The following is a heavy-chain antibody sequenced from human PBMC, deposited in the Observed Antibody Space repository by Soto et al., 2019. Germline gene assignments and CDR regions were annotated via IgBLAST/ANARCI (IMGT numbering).Heavy chain of an antibody. V-gene: IGHV1-2*04. J-gene: IGHJ6*02. Sequence: ASVKVSCKASGYTFTGYYMHWVRQAPGQGLEWMGWINPNSGGTNYAQKFQGWVTMTRDTSISTAYMELSRLRSDDTAVYYCARDSVYSYGFGYGMDVWGQGTTVTVSS. D-gene: IGHD5-18*01. CDR2: INPNSGGT. CDR3: ARDSVYSYGFGYGMDV. CDR1: GYTFTGYY.